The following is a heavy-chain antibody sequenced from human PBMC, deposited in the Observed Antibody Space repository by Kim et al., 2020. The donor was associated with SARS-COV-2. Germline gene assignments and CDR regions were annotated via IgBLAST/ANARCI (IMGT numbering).Heavy chain of an antibody. CDR2: ISGSGGST. Sequence: GGSLRLSCAASGFTFSSYAMSWVRQAPGKGLEWVSAISGSGGSTYYADSVKGRFTISRDNSKNTLYLQMNSLRAEDTAVYYCATSPYGSGSRHLHDYWGQRALVTLSS. J-gene: IGHJ4*02. CDR1: GFTFSSYA. D-gene: IGHD3-10*01. CDR3: ATSPYGSGSRHLHDY. V-gene: IGHV3-23*01.